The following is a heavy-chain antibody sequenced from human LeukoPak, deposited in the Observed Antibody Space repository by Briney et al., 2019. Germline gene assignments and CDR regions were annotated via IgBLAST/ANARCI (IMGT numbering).Heavy chain of an antibody. CDR3: ARAPEWLIFDY. V-gene: IGHV3-23*01. Sequence: PGGSLRLSCAASGFTFSNYAMNWVRQAPGKGLEWVSSISDGGGTTYYADSVKGRFTISRHNSKNTLYLQMNSLRAEDTAVYYCARAPEWLIFDYWGQGTLVTVSS. D-gene: IGHD6-19*01. CDR2: ISDGGGTT. CDR1: GFTFSNYA. J-gene: IGHJ4*02.